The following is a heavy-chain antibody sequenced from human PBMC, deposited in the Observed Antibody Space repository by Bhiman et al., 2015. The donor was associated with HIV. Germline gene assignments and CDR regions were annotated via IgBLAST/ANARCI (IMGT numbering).Heavy chain of an antibody. CDR1: GFTFSSYW. CDR3: ARATGRGVDYFDY. D-gene: IGHD1-1*01. V-gene: IGHV3-7*01. Sequence: VQLVESGGGVVQPGRSLRLSCAASGFTFSSYWMSWVRQAPGKGLEWVANIKQDGSEKYYVDSVKGRFTISRDNAKNSLYLQMNSLRAEDTAVYYCARATGRGVDYFDYWGQGTLVTVS. J-gene: IGHJ4*02. CDR2: IKQDGSEK.